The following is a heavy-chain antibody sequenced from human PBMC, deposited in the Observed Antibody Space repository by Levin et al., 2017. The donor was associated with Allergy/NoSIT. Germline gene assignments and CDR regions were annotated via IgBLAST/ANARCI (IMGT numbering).Heavy chain of an antibody. CDR1: GGSISSSY. D-gene: IGHD5-18*01. CDR2: IYYSGST. V-gene: IGHV4-59*01. CDR3: ARAKSGYSYYYFDY. J-gene: IGHJ4*02. Sequence: SQTLSLTCTVSGGSISSSYWSWIRQPPGKGLEWIGYIYYSGSTKYNPSLKSRVTISVDTSKNQFSLTLSSGTAADTAVYYCARAKSGYSYYYFDYWGQGTLVTVSS.